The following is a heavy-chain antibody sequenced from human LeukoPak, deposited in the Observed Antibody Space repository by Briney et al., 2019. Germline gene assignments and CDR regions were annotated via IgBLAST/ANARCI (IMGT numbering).Heavy chain of an antibody. CDR2: IRNKVNSYTT. D-gene: IGHD6-19*01. CDR3: ARALQYRSGWSHAFDV. V-gene: IGHV3-72*01. CDR1: GFTFSDHY. Sequence: GGSLRLSCAASGFTFSDHYMDWVRQAPGKGLEWVGRIRNKVNSYTTEYAASVKGRFTISRDDSKNSLYLQMNSLKTADTAVYFCARALQYRSGWSHAFDVWGQGTMVTVSS. J-gene: IGHJ3*01.